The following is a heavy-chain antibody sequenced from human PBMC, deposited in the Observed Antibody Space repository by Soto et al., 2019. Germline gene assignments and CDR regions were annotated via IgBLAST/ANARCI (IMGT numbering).Heavy chain of an antibody. CDR2: MYSSGST. D-gene: IGHD2-2*01. CDR3: VRLCCISTCCSRGGLFGF. Sequence: SETLSLTCTVTGGSINSGDYFWTWIRQSPGKGLEWFGYMYSSGSTYYNPSLNSRITISADTSKNQFSLKLTSVTAADTAVYYCVRLCCISTCCSRGGLFGFSGQGSLVIVSS. V-gene: IGHV4-30-4*01. J-gene: IGHJ5*01. CDR1: GGSINSGDYF.